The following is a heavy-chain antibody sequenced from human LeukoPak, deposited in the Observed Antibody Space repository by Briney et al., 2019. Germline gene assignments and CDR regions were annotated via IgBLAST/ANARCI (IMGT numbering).Heavy chain of an antibody. J-gene: IGHJ4*02. V-gene: IGHV3-64D*06. D-gene: IGHD6-13*01. CDR2: ITSNGGST. Sequence: PGGTLRLSCSASGFTFSSYAMYWVRQAPGKGLEYVSAITSNGGSTYYADSVKGRFTISRDNSKNTLYLQMSSLRAEDTAVYYCVGFRATAGLYWGQGTLVTVFS. CDR1: GFTFSSYA. CDR3: VGFRATAGLY.